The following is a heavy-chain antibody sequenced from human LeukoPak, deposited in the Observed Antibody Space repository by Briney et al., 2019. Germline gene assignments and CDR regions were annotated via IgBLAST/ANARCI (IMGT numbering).Heavy chain of an antibody. CDR2: IYTSGST. V-gene: IGHV4-4*07. CDR3: AREKDFSLWDAAVDY. D-gene: IGHD3-3*01. J-gene: IGHJ4*02. CDR1: GGSINSNY. Sequence: SETLSLTCTVSGGSINSNYWSWIRQPAGKGLEWIGRIYTSGSTNYNPSLKSRVTMSVDTSKNQFSLKLSSVTAADTAVYYCAREKDFSLWDAAVDYLGQGTLVTVSS.